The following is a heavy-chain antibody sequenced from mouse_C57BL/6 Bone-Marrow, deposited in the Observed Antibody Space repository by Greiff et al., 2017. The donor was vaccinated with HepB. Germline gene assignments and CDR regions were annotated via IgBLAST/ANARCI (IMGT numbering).Heavy chain of an antibody. J-gene: IGHJ1*03. CDR2: IYPRSGNT. D-gene: IGHD1-1*01. Sequence: QVQLKQSGAELARPGASVKLSCKASGYTFTSYGISWVKQRTGQGLEWIGEIYPRSGNTYYNEKFKGKATLTADKSSSTAYMELRSLTSEDSAVYFCAREAYPIYYYGSSWYFDVWGTGTTVTVSS. CDR1: GYTFTSYG. V-gene: IGHV1-81*01. CDR3: AREAYPIYYYGSSWYFDV.